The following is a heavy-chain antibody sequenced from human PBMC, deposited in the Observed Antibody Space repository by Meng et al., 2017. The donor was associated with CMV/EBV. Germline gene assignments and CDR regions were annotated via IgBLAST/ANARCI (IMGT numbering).Heavy chain of an antibody. Sequence: VQMRGPGPGLVKPSGTLSLHCTVAGGSISSYYWSWIRQPAGKGLEWIGRIYTSGSTNYNPSLKSRVTMSVDTSKNQFSLKLSSVTAADTAVYYCARDLMNCSSTSCANWFDPWGQGTLVTVSS. J-gene: IGHJ5*02. V-gene: IGHV4-4*07. CDR1: GGSISSYY. CDR3: ARDLMNCSSTSCANWFDP. D-gene: IGHD2-2*01. CDR2: IYTSGST.